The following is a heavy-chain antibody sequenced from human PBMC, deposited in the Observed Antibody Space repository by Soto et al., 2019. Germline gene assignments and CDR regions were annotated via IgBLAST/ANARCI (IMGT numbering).Heavy chain of an antibody. J-gene: IGHJ2*01. Sequence: QVQLVESGGGVVQPGRSLRLSCAASGFTFRNYGMHWVRQAPGKGLEWVAVIWYDGSNKYYADSVKGRFTISRDNSKNTMHLQMNSRRAEDTAVYYCTRDVSSRYFDLWGRGSLVTVSS. CDR2: IWYDGSNK. CDR3: TRDVSSRYFDL. CDR1: GFTFRNYG. V-gene: IGHV3-33*01.